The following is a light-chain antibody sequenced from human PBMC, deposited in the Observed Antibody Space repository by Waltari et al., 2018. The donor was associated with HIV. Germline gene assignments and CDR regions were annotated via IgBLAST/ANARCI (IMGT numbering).Light chain of an antibody. CDR3: QQYGSSLWT. Sequence: EIVLTQSPGTLSLSPGERVILSCRASQSVSSSHLDWYQQKHGQAPRLVIYAASSRATGIPDRFSGSGSGTDFTLTISRLEPEDFAVYYCQQYGSSLWTFGQGTKVEAK. CDR2: AAS. CDR1: QSVSSSH. V-gene: IGKV3-20*01. J-gene: IGKJ1*01.